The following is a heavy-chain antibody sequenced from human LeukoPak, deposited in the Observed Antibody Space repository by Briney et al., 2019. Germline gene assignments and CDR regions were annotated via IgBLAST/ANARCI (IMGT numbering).Heavy chain of an antibody. D-gene: IGHD6-13*01. CDR2: IRYDGSNK. CDR1: GFTFSSYG. Sequence: PGGSLRLSCAASGFTFSSYGMHWVRQAPGKGLEWVAFIRYDGSNKYYADSVKGRFTISRDNSKNTLYLQMNSLRAEDTAVYYCPQDRTDSSSWHGYWGQGTLVTVSS. CDR3: PQDRTDSSSWHGY. V-gene: IGHV3-30*02. J-gene: IGHJ4*02.